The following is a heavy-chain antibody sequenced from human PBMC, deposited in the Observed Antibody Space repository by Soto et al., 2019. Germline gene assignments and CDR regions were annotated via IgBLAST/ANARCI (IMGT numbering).Heavy chain of an antibody. Sequence: ESGGGLVQPGGSLRLSCAASGFTVSSNYMSWVRQAPGKGLEWVSVIYSGGSTYYADSVKGRFTISRDNSKNTLYLQMNSLRAEDTAVYYCARSDYGDYFDYWGQGTLVTVSS. CDR3: ARSDYGDYFDY. CDR1: GFTVSSNY. CDR2: IYSGGST. J-gene: IGHJ4*02. D-gene: IGHD3-16*01. V-gene: IGHV3-66*01.